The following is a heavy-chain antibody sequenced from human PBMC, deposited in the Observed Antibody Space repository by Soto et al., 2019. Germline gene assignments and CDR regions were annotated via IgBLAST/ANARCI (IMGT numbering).Heavy chain of an antibody. CDR2: IHHSGST. D-gene: IGHD3-10*01. V-gene: IGHV4-59*08. CDR1: GGSITSHY. Sequence: SSETLSLTCSVSGGSITSHYCSWFRQPPGKGLEWIGYIHHSGSTSYYNPSLKSRVTMSVDTSKNQFSLKVSSVTAADTALYYWARRGFGKFHGLVDVWGPGTRVPVSS. J-gene: IGHJ6*02. CDR3: ARRGFGKFHGLVDV.